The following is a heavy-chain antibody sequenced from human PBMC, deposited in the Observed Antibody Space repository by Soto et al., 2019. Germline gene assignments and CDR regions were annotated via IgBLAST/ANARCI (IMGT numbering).Heavy chain of an antibody. CDR3: ARPSELMYYDDSSGYYAFDI. CDR1: GYTFTSYY. V-gene: IGHV1-46*03. Sequence: ASVKVSCKASGYTFTSYYMHWVRQAPGQGLEWMGIINPSGGSTSYAQKFQGRVTMTRDTSTSTVYMELSSLRSEDTAVYYCARPSELMYYDDSSGYYAFDIWGQGTMVTVSS. CDR2: INPSGGST. J-gene: IGHJ3*02. D-gene: IGHD3-22*01.